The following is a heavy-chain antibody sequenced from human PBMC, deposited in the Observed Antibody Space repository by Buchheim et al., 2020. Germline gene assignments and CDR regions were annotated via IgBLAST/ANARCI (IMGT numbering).Heavy chain of an antibody. V-gene: IGHV3-33*01. CDR3: ARGEGYSSSWLDY. D-gene: IGHD6-13*01. Sequence: QVQLVESGGGVVQPGRSLRLSCAASGFTFSSYGMHWVRQAPGKGLEWVAVIWYDGSNKYYADSVKGRFTISRDNSKNTLYLQMNSLRAENTAVYYCARGEGYSSSWLDYWGQGTL. CDR2: IWYDGSNK. J-gene: IGHJ4*02. CDR1: GFTFSSYG.